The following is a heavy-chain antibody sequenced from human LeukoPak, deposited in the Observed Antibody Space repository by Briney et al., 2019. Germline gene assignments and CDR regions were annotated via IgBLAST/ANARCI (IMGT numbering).Heavy chain of an antibody. CDR1: GGTFSSYA. V-gene: IGHV1-69*13. J-gene: IGHJ4*02. CDR3: ARTEYDDFWSGHNGYFDY. CDR2: IIPIFGTA. Sequence: ASVKVSCKASGGTFSSYAISWVRQAPGQGLEWMGGIIPIFGTANYAQKFQGRVTITADESTSTAYMELSSLRSEDTAVYYCARTEYDDFWSGHNGYFDYWGQGTLVTVSS. D-gene: IGHD3-3*01.